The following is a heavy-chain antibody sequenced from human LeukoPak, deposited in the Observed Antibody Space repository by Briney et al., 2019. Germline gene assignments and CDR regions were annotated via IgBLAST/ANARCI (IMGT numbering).Heavy chain of an antibody. CDR3: AKVAGYGDYGLLYYFDY. Sequence: GGSLRLSCAASGFTFANYAMAWVRQAPGKGLEWVSSISGRGASGIGTYYADSVKGRFTISRDNSKNMLYLQMNSLRAEDTAVYYCAKVAGYGDYGLLYYFDYWGQGTLVTVSS. CDR1: GFTFANYA. J-gene: IGHJ4*02. CDR2: ISGRGASGIGT. D-gene: IGHD4-17*01. V-gene: IGHV3-23*01.